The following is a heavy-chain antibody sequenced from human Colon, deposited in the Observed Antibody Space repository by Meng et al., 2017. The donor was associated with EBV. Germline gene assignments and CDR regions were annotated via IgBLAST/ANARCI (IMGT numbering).Heavy chain of an antibody. CDR1: GASISSNNW. V-gene: IGHV4-4*02. J-gene: IGHJ4*02. CDR3: ARGNAYNAPSFDY. Sequence: PSVTLSRTCAVSGASISSNNWWSCVRQPPGKGLGWIGEIYHGGNTNYNPSLKSRVTISVDRSNDHFSLSLSSVTAADTAVYYCARGNAYNAPSFDYWGQGTLVTVSS. CDR2: IYHGGNT. D-gene: IGHD5-24*01.